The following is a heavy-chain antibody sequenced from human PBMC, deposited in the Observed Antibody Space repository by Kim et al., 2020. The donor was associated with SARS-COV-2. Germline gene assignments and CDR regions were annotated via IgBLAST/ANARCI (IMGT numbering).Heavy chain of an antibody. D-gene: IGHD4-4*01. V-gene: IGHV6-1*01. CDR2: TYYRSKWYN. J-gene: IGHJ4*02. CDR3: GRDYEYSIDY. Sequence: SQTLSLTCAISGDSVSGDSVAWNWIRQSPSRGLEWLVRTYYRSKWYNDYAVSVKSRITISPDTSKNQFSLRLTSVTPEDTAVYYCGRDYEYSIDYWGQGTLVTVSS. CDR1: GDSVSGDSVA.